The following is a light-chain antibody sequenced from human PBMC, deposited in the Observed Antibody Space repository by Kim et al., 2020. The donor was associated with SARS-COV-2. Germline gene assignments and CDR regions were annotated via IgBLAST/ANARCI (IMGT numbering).Light chain of an antibody. CDR2: EDS. CDR1: KLGDKY. CDR3: QAWDTSIVV. J-gene: IGLJ2*01. Sequence: VSPGQTASITRSGDKLGDKYACWYQQKPGQSPLLVIYEDSKRPSGIPERFSGSNSGNTATLTISGTQAMDEADYYCQAWDTSIVVFGGGTQLTVL. V-gene: IGLV3-1*01.